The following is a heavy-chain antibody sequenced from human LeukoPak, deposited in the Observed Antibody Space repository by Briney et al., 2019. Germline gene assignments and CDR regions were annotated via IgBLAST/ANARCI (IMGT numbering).Heavy chain of an antibody. V-gene: IGHV3-53*01. CDR2: IYSGGST. Sequence: GGSLRLSCAASGFIVSSNYMSWVRQAPGKGLEWVSLIYSGGSTYYADSVKGRFTISRDDAKNSLYLQMNSLRAEDTAVYFCMRDAPGSNTGDYWGQGTLVTVSS. D-gene: IGHD2-8*01. J-gene: IGHJ4*02. CDR3: MRDAPGSNTGDY. CDR1: GFIVSSNY.